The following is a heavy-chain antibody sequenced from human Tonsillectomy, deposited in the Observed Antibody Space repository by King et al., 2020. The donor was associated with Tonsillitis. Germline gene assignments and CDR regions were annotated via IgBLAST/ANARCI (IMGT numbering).Heavy chain of an antibody. Sequence: QLQESGPGLVKPSETLSLTCTVSRYSINSGYYWGWIRQPPGKGLEWIGSIYHSGSTYYNPSLRSRVTMSVDTSNNQFSLKVSSVTAADTAVYYCARQYREPPLDSWGQGTLVIVSS. CDR1: RYSINSGYY. V-gene: IGHV4-38-2*02. CDR3: ARQYREPPLDS. J-gene: IGHJ4*02. CDR2: IYHSGST. D-gene: IGHD2-2*01.